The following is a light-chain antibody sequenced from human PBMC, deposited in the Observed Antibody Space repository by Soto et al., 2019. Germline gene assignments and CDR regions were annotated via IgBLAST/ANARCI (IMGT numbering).Light chain of an antibody. V-gene: IGKV1-5*03. CDR3: QQYNNWPRT. CDR1: QSVSFW. J-gene: IGKJ1*01. CDR2: KAS. Sequence: DIQMTQSPSSLSASVGDRVTITCRASQSVSFWLAWYQQKPGKAPKLLIYKASSLESGVPSRFSGSGSGTEFTLTISSLQSEDFAVYYCQQYNNWPRTFGQGTKVDIK.